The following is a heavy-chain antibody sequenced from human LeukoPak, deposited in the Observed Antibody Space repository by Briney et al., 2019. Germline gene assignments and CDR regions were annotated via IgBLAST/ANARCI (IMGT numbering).Heavy chain of an antibody. Sequence: SVTVSCKASGGTFSSYAISWVRQAPGQGLEWMGRIIPILGIANYAQKFQGRVTITADNSTSTAYMELSSLRSEDTAVYYCAREYSYDNYGMDVWGQGTTVTVSS. CDR3: AREYSYDNYGMDV. J-gene: IGHJ6*02. CDR2: IIPILGIA. V-gene: IGHV1-69*04. CDR1: GGTFSSYA. D-gene: IGHD5-18*01.